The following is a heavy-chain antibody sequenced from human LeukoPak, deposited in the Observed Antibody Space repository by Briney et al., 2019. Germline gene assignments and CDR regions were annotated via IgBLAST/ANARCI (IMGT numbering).Heavy chain of an antibody. CDR2: IYYSGST. J-gene: IGHJ5*02. V-gene: IGHV4-39*07. CDR3: ARDSFRGYSYGGSNWFDP. D-gene: IGHD5-18*01. CDR1: GGSISSRNDY. Sequence: PSETLSLTCTVSGGSISSRNDYWGWIRQPPGKGLEWIGTIYYSGSTYYNPSLKSRVTISVDTSKNQFSLKLNSVTAADTAVYYCARDSFRGYSYGGSNWFDPWGQGTLVTVSS.